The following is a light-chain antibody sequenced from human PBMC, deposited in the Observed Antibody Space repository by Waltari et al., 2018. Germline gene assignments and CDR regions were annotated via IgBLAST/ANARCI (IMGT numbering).Light chain of an antibody. CDR2: VAS. V-gene: IGKV1-39*01. Sequence: DIQITKSQSSLSLSVGVRVTITCRASQSISNHLNWYQQKPGEAPKLLIYVASNLESGFPSRFSGSGSGTDFTLTINSLQPGDFATYYCQQSFRTPYTFGQGTKLEVK. J-gene: IGKJ2*01. CDR1: QSISNH. CDR3: QQSFRTPYT.